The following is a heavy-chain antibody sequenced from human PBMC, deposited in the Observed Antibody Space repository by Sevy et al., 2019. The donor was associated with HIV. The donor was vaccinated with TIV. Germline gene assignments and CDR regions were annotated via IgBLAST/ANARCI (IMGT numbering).Heavy chain of an antibody. Sequence: SETLSLTCTVSGGSISSYYWSWIRQPPGKGLEWIGYIYYSGSTNYNPSLKSRVTISVDTSKNQFSLKLSSVTAADTAVYYCARAAGYDFWSGYYDYWGQGTLVTVSS. J-gene: IGHJ4*02. CDR3: ARAAGYDFWSGYYDY. V-gene: IGHV4-59*01. CDR1: GGSISSYY. CDR2: IYYSGST. D-gene: IGHD3-3*01.